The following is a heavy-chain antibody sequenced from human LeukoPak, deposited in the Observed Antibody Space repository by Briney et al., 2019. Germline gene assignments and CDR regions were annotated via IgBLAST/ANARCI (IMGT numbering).Heavy chain of an antibody. CDR2: IKTDGSEK. V-gene: IGHV3-7*01. CDR1: GFTFSSYW. D-gene: IGHD1-26*01. Sequence: GGSLRLSCAASGFTFSSYWMGWVRQAPGKGLDWVANIKTDGSEKYYVDSVKGRFTISRDNAKNSLYLQMDSLRAEDTALYYCARDPLEWEHAFDIWGQGTMVTVSS. J-gene: IGHJ3*02. CDR3: ARDPLEWEHAFDI.